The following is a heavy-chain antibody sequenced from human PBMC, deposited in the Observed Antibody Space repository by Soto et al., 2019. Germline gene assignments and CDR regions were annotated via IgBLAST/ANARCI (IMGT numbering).Heavy chain of an antibody. D-gene: IGHD6-13*01. Sequence: PSETLSLTCTVSGGSVSSGSYYWSWIRQPPGKGLEWIGYIYYSGSTNYNPSLKSRVTISVDTSKNQFSLKLSSVTAADTAVYYCARNGQQLVYDYWGQGTLVTVSS. CDR2: IYYSGST. J-gene: IGHJ4*02. V-gene: IGHV4-61*01. CDR1: GGSVSSGSYY. CDR3: ARNGQQLVYDY.